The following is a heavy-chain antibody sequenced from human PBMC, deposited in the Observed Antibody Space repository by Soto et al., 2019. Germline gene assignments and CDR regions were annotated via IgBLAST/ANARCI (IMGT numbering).Heavy chain of an antibody. CDR1: GFTFSSYA. CDR2: ISYDGSNK. V-gene: IGHV3-30-3*01. CDR3: ARDSVFYCSSTSCPYYGMDV. Sequence: RGSLRLSCAASGFTFSSYAIDWVRQAPGKGLGWVAVISYDGSNKYYADSVKGRYTISRDNSKNTLYLQMNSLRAEDTAVYYCARDSVFYCSSTSCPYYGMDVWGQGTTVTVSS. D-gene: IGHD2-2*01. J-gene: IGHJ6*02.